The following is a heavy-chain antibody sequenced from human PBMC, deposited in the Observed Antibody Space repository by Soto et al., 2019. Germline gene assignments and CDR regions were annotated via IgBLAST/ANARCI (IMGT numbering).Heavy chain of an antibody. CDR1: GLTFNIYG. J-gene: IGHJ4*02. CDR3: AKDHASGQGSFDS. V-gene: IGHV3-30*18. CDR2: ISYDGSNQ. Sequence: GWALRLSCAASGLTFNIYGMHWVRQAPDKGLEWVALISYDGSNQYYADSVKGRFTISRDNSKNTLFLQMNSLRADDTAVYYCAKDHASGQGSFDSWGQGTLVTGSS.